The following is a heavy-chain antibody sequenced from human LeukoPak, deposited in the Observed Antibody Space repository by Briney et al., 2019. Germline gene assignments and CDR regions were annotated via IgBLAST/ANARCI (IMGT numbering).Heavy chain of an antibody. CDR2: IYYSGST. J-gene: IGHJ4*02. D-gene: IGHD3-9*01. Sequence: SETLSLTCTVSGGSISSYYWSWIRQPPGKGLEWIGYIYYSGSTNYNPSLKSRVTISVDTSKNQFSLKLSSVTAADTAVYYCARHPHPVLRYFDWVPYYFDYWGQGTLVTVSS. V-gene: IGHV4-59*08. CDR1: GGSISSYY. CDR3: ARHPHPVLRYFDWVPYYFDY.